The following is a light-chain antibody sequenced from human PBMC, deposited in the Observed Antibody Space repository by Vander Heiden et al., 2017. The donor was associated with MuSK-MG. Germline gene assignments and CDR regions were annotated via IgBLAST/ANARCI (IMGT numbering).Light chain of an antibody. J-gene: IGLJ2*01. CDR3: QSYDTSLSGSV. CDR1: SSNIGADFD. V-gene: IGLV1-40*01. Sequence: QSVLTQPPPVSGAPGQRVTISCTGSSSNIGADFDVHWYQQLPGTAPKLLIYGNYNRPSGVPDRFSGSKSGTSASLAITGLQAEDEADYYCQSYDTSLSGSVFGGGTKLTVL. CDR2: GNY.